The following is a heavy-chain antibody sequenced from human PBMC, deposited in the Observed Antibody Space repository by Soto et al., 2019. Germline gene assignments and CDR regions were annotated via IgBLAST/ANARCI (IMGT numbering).Heavy chain of an antibody. CDR3: ARDRRSVTTGNWFDP. CDR2: IIPIFGTA. J-gene: IGHJ5*02. D-gene: IGHD4-17*01. V-gene: IGHV1-69*01. CDR1: GGTFSSYA. Sequence: QVQLLQSGAEVKKPGSSVKVSCKASGGTFSSYAISWVRQAPGQGLEWMGGIIPIFGTANYAQKFQGRVTITADESTSTAYMELSSLRSEDTALYYCARDRRSVTTGNWFDPWGQGTLVTVSS.